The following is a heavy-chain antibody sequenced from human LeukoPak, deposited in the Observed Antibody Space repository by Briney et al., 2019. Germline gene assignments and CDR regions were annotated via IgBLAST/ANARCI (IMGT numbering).Heavy chain of an antibody. Sequence: GGSLRLSCAASGFTFSGYAMSWVRQAPGKGLEWVSAISGSGGSTYYADSVKGRFTISRDNSKNTLYLQMNSLRAEDTAVYYCAKDIRYSSSSASYDYWGQGTLVTVSS. V-gene: IGHV3-23*01. D-gene: IGHD6-6*01. CDR2: ISGSGGST. J-gene: IGHJ4*02. CDR1: GFTFSGYA. CDR3: AKDIRYSSSSASYDY.